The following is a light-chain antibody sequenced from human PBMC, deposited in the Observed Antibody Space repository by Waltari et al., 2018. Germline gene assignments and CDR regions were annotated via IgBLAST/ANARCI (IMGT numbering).Light chain of an antibody. CDR1: TGPVPSGHQ. V-gene: IGLV7-46*01. Sequence: QAVVTQEPSLTVSPGGTVTLTCDSSTGPVPSGHQPYWFQQKPGQAPKTLIYETTNRHSRQPAPFSGSLLGGKAALALAGAEAEDEAGYYCFLSYGCGRVFGGGTRLTVL. J-gene: IGLJ3*02. CDR3: FLSYGCGRV. CDR2: ETT.